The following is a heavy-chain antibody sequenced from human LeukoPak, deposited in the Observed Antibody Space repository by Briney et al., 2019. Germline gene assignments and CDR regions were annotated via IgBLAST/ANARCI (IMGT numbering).Heavy chain of an antibody. Sequence: GGSLRLSCAASGFTFDDYGMSWVRHAPGKGLEWVSGINWNGGSTGYADSVKGRFTISRDNAKNSLYLQMNNLRAEDTAVYYCARHLWLSGNDYWGQGTLVTVSS. D-gene: IGHD5-18*01. J-gene: IGHJ4*02. CDR3: ARHLWLSGNDY. V-gene: IGHV3-20*04. CDR2: INWNGGST. CDR1: GFTFDDYG.